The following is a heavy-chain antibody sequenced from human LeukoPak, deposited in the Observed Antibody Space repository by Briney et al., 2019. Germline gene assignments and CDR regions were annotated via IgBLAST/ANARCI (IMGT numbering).Heavy chain of an antibody. D-gene: IGHD3-10*01. Sequence: GGSLRLSCEASGFTFGSFWMHWVRRAPGKGLDWVSRINSDGSSISYGDSVKGRFTISRDSVKNSLYLQMNNLRDEDTAVYYCARDGGYYYGLGSYFDYWGQGTLVTVSS. CDR1: GFTFGSFW. CDR2: INSDGSSI. J-gene: IGHJ4*02. CDR3: ARDGGYYYGLGSYFDY. V-gene: IGHV3-74*01.